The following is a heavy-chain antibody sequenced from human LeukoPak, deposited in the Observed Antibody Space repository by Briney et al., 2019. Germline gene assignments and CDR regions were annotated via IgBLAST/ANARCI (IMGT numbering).Heavy chain of an antibody. CDR3: AKAYSTYSFGYPDAFDL. D-gene: IGHD4-11*01. J-gene: IGHJ3*01. V-gene: IGHV3-30*02. CDR2: IRYDESEK. CDR1: GFTFNRYA. Sequence: GGSLRLSCVASGFTFNRYAMHWVRQAPGKGLEWVTFIRYDESEKYYVDSVKGRFSVSRDNFKSTLYLQMSSLRVEDTARYYCAKAYSTYSFGYPDAFDLWGHGTMVIVS.